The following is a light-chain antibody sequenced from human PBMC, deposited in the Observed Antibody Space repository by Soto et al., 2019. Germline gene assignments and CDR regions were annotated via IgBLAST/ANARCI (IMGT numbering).Light chain of an antibody. CDR3: ISYTSSSTHYV. CDR1: SSDVGGYNY. J-gene: IGLJ1*01. CDR2: DVS. V-gene: IGLV2-14*01. Sequence: QSVLTQPASVSGSPGQSITISCTGTSSDVGGYNYVSWYQQHPGKAPKLMIYDVSNRPSGVSNRFSGSKSGNTASLTISGLQAEDEAYYYCISYTSSSTHYVFGTGTKLTVL.